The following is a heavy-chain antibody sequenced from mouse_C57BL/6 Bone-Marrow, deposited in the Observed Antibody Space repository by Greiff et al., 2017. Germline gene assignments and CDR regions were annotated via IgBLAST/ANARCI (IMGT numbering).Heavy chain of an antibody. CDR2: ISNLAYSI. CDR1: GFTFSDYG. CDR3: ARRPLGGYYQLYWYFDV. J-gene: IGHJ1*03. Sequence: EVKVVESGGGLVQPGGSLKLSCAASGFTFSDYGMAWVRQAPRKGPEWVAFISNLAYSIYYADTVTGRFTISRENAKNTLYLEMSSLRSEDTAMYYCARRPLGGYYQLYWYFDVWGTGTTVTVSS. D-gene: IGHD2-3*01. V-gene: IGHV5-15*01.